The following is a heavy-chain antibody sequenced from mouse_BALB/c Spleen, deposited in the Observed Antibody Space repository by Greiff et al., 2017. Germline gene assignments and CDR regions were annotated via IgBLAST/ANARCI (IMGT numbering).Heavy chain of an antibody. Sequence: EVKLMESGAELVRPGALVKLSCKASGFNIKDYYMHWVKQRPEQGLVWIGWIVPENGNTIYDPKFQGKASITADTSSNTAYLQLSSLTAEDTAVYYCARGGGYDDWFADWGQGTLVTVSA. D-gene: IGHD2-2*01. CDR3: ARGGGYDDWFAD. V-gene: IGHV14-1*02. J-gene: IGHJ3*01. CDR1: GFNIKDYY. CDR2: IVPENGNT.